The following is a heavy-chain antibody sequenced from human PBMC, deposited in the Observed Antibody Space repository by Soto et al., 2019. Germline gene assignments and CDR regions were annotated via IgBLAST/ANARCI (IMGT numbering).Heavy chain of an antibody. CDR3: GKERRRSGWSVCNF. D-gene: IGHD6-19*01. CDR1: GFTFRDYA. Sequence: VQLLESGGGLVQPGGSLRLSCAASGFTFRDYAMNWVRQAPGKGLEWVSDISGNGDSARYAESVKGRFTISRDNSRDTLYLQMNSLRVDDTAVYYCGKERRRSGWSVCNFWGQGTLVTVSS. CDR2: ISGNGDSA. V-gene: IGHV3-23*01. J-gene: IGHJ4*02.